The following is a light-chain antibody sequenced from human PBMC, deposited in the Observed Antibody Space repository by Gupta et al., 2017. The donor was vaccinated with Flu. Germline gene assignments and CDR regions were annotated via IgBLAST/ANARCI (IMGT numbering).Light chain of an antibody. CDR2: RAS. J-gene: IGKJ2*01. V-gene: IGKV3-15*01. CDR3: QQYNNWSPA. CDR1: QGMSSK. Sequence: PATQSASAGERVTVSCRASQGMSSKLAWYQQKPGKAPKLLIYRASSRESGVPARFSGSGSGTEFTLTISSLQPEDFAAYYCQQYNNWSPAFGQGTKVEIK.